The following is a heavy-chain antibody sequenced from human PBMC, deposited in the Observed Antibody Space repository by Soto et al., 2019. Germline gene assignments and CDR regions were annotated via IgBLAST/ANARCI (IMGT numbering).Heavy chain of an antibody. D-gene: IGHD3-22*01. CDR2: ISAYNGNT. J-gene: IGHJ4*02. CDR1: GYTFTSYG. Sequence: EASVKVSCKASGYTFTSYGISWVRQAPGQGLEWMGWISAYNGNTNYAQKLQGRVTMTTDTSTSTAYMELRSLRSDDTAVYYCARVLHTYYYDSSGSNPLDYWGQGTLVPVSS. V-gene: IGHV1-18*01. CDR3: ARVLHTYYYDSSGSNPLDY.